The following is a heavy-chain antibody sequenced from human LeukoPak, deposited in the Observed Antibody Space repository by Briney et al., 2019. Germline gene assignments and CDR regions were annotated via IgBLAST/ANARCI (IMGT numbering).Heavy chain of an antibody. D-gene: IGHD3-10*01. J-gene: IGHJ5*02. CDR2: INPNSGGT. CDR1: GYTFTGYY. CDR3: ASSHVTASLYGSGSYYNEQKRNWFDP. V-gene: IGHV1-2*02. Sequence: ASVKVSCKASGYTFTGYYMHWVRQAPGQGREWMGWINPNSGGTNYAQKFQGRVTMTRDTSISTAYMELSRLRSDDTAVYYCASSHVTASLYGSGSYYNEQKRNWFDPWGQGTLVTVSS.